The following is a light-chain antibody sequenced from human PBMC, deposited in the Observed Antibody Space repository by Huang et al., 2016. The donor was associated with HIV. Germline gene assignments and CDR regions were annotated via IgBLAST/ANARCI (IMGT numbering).Light chain of an antibody. CDR1: QSVSSY. Sequence: EIVLTQSPATLSLSPGERATLSCRASQSVSSYLAWYQQKPGEAPMLFIYDASNRATGIPARFSGSGSGTDFTLTISSLEPEDFAVYYCQQRSNWPITFGQGTRLEIK. V-gene: IGKV3-11*01. CDR3: QQRSNWPIT. J-gene: IGKJ5*01. CDR2: DAS.